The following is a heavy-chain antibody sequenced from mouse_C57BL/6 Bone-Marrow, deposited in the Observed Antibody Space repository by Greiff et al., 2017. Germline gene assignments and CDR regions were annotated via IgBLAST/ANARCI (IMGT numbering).Heavy chain of an antibody. D-gene: IGHD4-1*01. CDR2: IYPRSGNT. V-gene: IGHV1-81*01. CDR3: AKLADCFDY. Sequence: QVQLQQSGAELARPGASVKLSCKASGYTFTSYGISWVKQRPGQGLEWIGEIYPRSGNTYYNEKFKGKATLTADKSSSTAYMELRSLTSGDSAVYFCAKLADCFDYWGQGTTLTVSS. CDR1: GYTFTSYG. J-gene: IGHJ2*01.